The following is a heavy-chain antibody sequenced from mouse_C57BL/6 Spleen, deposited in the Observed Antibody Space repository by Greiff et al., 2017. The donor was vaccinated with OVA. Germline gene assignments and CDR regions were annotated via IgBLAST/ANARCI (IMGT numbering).Heavy chain of an antibody. D-gene: IGHD1-2*01. CDR1: GYSITSGYY. Sequence: EVKLVESGPGLVKPSQSLSLTCSVTGYSITSGYYWNWIRQFPGNKLEWMGYISYDGSNNYNPSLKNRISITRDTSKNQFFLKLNSVTTEDTATYYCAREDTTAYAMDYWGQGTSVTVSS. CDR3: AREDTTAYAMDY. CDR2: ISYDGSN. J-gene: IGHJ4*01. V-gene: IGHV3-6*01.